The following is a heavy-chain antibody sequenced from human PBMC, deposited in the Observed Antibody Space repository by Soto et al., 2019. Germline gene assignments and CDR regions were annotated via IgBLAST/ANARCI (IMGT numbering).Heavy chain of an antibody. Sequence: QVPLVQSGAEVKKPGASVKVSCKASGYTFTSYGISWVRQAPGQGLEWMGWISAYNGNTNYAQKLQGRVTMTTDTSTSTAYMELRSLRSDDTAVYYCARGGYYGSGSGTRYYYYGMDVWGQGTTVTVSS. CDR3: ARGGYYGSGSGTRYYYYGMDV. V-gene: IGHV1-18*01. D-gene: IGHD3-10*01. CDR1: GYTFTSYG. J-gene: IGHJ6*02. CDR2: ISAYNGNT.